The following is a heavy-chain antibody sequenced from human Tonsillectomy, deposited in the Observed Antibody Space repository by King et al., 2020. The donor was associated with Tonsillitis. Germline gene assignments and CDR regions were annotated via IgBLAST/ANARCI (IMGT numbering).Heavy chain of an antibody. CDR1: GFTFDDYA. V-gene: IGHV3-43*02. J-gene: IGHJ5*02. CDR2: ISGDGGST. Sequence: QLVQSGGGVVQPGGSLRLSCAASGFTFDDYAMHWVRQAPGKGLEWVSLISGDGGSTYYADSVKGRFTISRDNSKNSLYLQMNSLRTEDTALYYCAKALGYDFWSGYYNWFDPWGQGTLVTVSS. CDR3: AKALGYDFWSGYYNWFDP. D-gene: IGHD3-3*01.